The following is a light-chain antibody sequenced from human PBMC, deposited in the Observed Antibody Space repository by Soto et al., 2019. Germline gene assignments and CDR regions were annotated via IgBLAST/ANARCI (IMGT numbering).Light chain of an antibody. CDR2: DAS. CDR1: QSISSW. V-gene: IGKV1-5*01. Sequence: DIQTTQSPSTLSASVGDRVTITCRASQSISSWLAWYQQKPGKAPKLVIYDASTLQSGVPSRFSGSGSGTEFTLTISSLQPEDFATYYCQQYETFSGTFGQGTRVEIK. J-gene: IGKJ1*01. CDR3: QQYETFSGT.